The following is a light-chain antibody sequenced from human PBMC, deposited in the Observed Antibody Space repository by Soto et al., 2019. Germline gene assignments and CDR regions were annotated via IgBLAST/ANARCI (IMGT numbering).Light chain of an antibody. CDR1: QSVSNN. CDR2: GAS. J-gene: IGKJ1*01. CDR3: QQYGSSRT. Sequence: EIVMTQSPATLSVSPGERATLSCRASQSVSNNLAWYQQKPGQAPRLLIYGASTRATGIPARFRGSGSGTDFTLTISRLEPEDFAVYYCQQYGSSRTFGQGTKVDI. V-gene: IGKV3-15*01.